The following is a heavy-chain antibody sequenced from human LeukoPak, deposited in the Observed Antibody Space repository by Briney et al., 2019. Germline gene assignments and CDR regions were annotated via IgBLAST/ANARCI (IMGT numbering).Heavy chain of an antibody. CDR1: GGSISSGDYY. CDR3: ARRIDTVLDY. CDR2: IYYSGST. J-gene: IGHJ4*02. D-gene: IGHD2-8*02. Sequence: SETLSLTCTVSGGSISSGDYYWCWIRQPPGKGLEWIGYIYYSGSTYYNPSLKSRVTISVDTSKNQFSLKLSSVTAADTAVYYCARRIDTVLDYWGQGTLVTVSS. V-gene: IGHV4-30-4*08.